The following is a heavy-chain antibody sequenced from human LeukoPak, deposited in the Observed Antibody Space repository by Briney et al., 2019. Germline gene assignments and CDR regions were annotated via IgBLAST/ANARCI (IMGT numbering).Heavy chain of an antibody. V-gene: IGHV4-4*07. CDR3: ARDYMGLRFLEWSAPPFNWFDP. CDR2: IYTSGST. CDR1: GGSISSYY. Sequence: SETLSLTCTVSGGSISSYYWSWIRQPAGKGLEWTGRIYTSGSTNYNPSLKSRVTMSVDTSKNQFSLKLSSVTAADTAVYYCARDYMGLRFLEWSAPPFNWFDPWGQGTLVTVSS. J-gene: IGHJ5*02. D-gene: IGHD3-3*01.